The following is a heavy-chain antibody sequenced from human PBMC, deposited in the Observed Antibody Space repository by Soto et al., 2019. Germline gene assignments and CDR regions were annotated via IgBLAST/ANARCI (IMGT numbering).Heavy chain of an antibody. V-gene: IGHV5-51*07. J-gene: IGHJ6*02. CDR2: IYPGDSDT. D-gene: IGHD4-17*01. CDR3: ARHTDYGDYVGYYGMDV. Sequence: GESLKISCKGSGYSFTSYWIGWVHQMPGKGLEWMGIIYPGDSDTRYSPSFQGQVTISAGKSISTAYLQWSSLKASDTAMYYCARHTDYGDYVGYYGMDVWGQGTTVTVSS. CDR1: GYSFTSYW.